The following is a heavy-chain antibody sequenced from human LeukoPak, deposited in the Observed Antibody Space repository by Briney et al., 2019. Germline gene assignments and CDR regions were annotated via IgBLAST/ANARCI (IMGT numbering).Heavy chain of an antibody. CDR3: AMGTTVVTRTDY. J-gene: IGHJ4*02. D-gene: IGHD4-23*01. CDR2: ISGSGGST. Sequence: PGGSLRLSCAASGFTFSSYAMSWVRQAPGKGLEWVSAISGSGGSTYYADSVKGRFTISRDNSKNTLYLQMNSLRAEDTAVYYCAMGTTVVTRTDYWGQGTLVTVSS. V-gene: IGHV3-23*01. CDR1: GFTFSSYA.